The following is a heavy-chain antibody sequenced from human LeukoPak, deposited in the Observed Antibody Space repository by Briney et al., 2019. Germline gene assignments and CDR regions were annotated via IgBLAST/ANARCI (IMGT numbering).Heavy chain of an antibody. Sequence: GGSLRLSCGASGFTFSNTWMHWVRQAPGKGLEWVAVISYDGSNKYYADSVKGRFTISRDNSKNTLYLQMNSLRAEDTAVYYCARGRVYDILTGFFDYWGQGTLVTVSS. CDR1: GFTFSNTW. D-gene: IGHD3-9*01. J-gene: IGHJ4*02. V-gene: IGHV3-30-3*01. CDR3: ARGRVYDILTGFFDY. CDR2: ISYDGSNK.